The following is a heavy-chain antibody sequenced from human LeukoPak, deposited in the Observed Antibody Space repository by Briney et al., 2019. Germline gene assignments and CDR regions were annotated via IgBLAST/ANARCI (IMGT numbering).Heavy chain of an antibody. CDR1: GGTFRSYA. Sequence: SVKVSCKASGGTFRSYAISWVRQAPGQGLEWMGGIIPIFGTANYAQKFQGRVTITADESTSTAYMELSSLRSEDTAVYYCASQRGGVVPAANYYYYYYMDVWGKGTTVTVSS. CDR3: ASQRGGVVPAANYYYYYYMDV. D-gene: IGHD2-2*01. J-gene: IGHJ6*03. CDR2: IIPIFGTA. V-gene: IGHV1-69*13.